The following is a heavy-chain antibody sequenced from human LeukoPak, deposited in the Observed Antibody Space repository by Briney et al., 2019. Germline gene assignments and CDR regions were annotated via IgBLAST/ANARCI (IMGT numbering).Heavy chain of an antibody. CDR1: GFTFSSYS. CDR2: ISSGSITI. V-gene: IGHV3-48*02. D-gene: IGHD3-22*01. J-gene: IGHJ4*02. CDR3: ARDSHFRTSSGYSFDY. Sequence: GGSLRLSCAASGFTFSSYSMNWVRQAPGKGLEWVSYISSGSITIYYADSVKGRFTISRDNAKNSLYLQMNSLRDEDTAVYYCARDSHFRTSSGYSFDYWGQGTLVTVSS.